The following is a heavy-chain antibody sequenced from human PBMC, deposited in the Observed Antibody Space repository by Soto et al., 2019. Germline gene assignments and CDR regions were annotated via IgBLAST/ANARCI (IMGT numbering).Heavy chain of an antibody. CDR3: ARETESYSWNVGLMDV. CDR2: IDTSGTYI. CDR1: GFSFTSFT. Sequence: EVQLVEPGGGLVKPWESLRLSCEASGFSFTSFTMNWVRQAPGKGLEWVSSIDTSGTYIFYADSVTGRLTISRDNDKKSVYLQRHSLRADDTAVYSCARETESYSWNVGLMDVRGQGTTVSVSS. V-gene: IGHV3-21*02. D-gene: IGHD1-20*01. J-gene: IGHJ6*02.